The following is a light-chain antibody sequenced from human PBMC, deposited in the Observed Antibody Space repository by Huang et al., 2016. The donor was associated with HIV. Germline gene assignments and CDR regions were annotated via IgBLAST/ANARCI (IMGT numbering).Light chain of an antibody. CDR2: KES. CDR1: QSISNY. J-gene: IGKJ2*01. CDR3: QQCHTYPYT. Sequence: QMTQSPSTLSASVGDRVTITCRASQSISNYLAWYQQTPGKAPKLLISKESNFKGGVPARFSGSGSGTEFTLTISSLQPDDFATYFCQQCHTYPYTFGQGTKLEIK. V-gene: IGKV1-5*03.